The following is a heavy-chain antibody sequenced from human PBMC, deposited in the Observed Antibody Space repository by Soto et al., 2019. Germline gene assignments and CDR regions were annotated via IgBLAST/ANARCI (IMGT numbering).Heavy chain of an antibody. V-gene: IGHV3-30-3*01. D-gene: IGHD6-6*01. CDR3: ARDRSSSSSGYYYGMDV. CDR1: GFTFSSYA. J-gene: IGHJ6*02. CDR2: ISYDGSNK. Sequence: VQLVESGGGVVQPGRSLRLSCAAFGFTFSSYAMHWVRQAPGKGLEWVAVISYDGSNKYYADSVKGRFTISRDNSKNTLYLQMNSLRAEDTAVYYCARDRSSSSSGYYYGMDVWGQGTTVTVSS.